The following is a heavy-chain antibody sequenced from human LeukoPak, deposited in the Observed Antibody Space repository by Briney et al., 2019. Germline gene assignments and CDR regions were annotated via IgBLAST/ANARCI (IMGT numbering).Heavy chain of an antibody. CDR2: ISGSGGST. Sequence: PGGSLRLSCEASGFTFGSYVMSWVRQAPGKGLEWVSAISGSGGSTYYADSVKGRFTISRDNSKNTLYLQMNSLRAEDTAVYYCAKDWRRGYSYGFDYWGQGTLVTVSS. J-gene: IGHJ4*02. CDR1: GFTFGSYV. D-gene: IGHD5-18*01. CDR3: AKDWRRGYSYGFDY. V-gene: IGHV3-23*01.